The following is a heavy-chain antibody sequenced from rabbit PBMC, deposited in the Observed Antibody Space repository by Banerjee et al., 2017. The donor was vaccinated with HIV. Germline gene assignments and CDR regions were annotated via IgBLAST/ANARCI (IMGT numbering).Heavy chain of an antibody. J-gene: IGHJ4*01. Sequence: QSLEESGGGLVQPEGSLTLTCTASGFSFSSSYYMCWVRQAPGKGLEWIACIYAGSSGSTYYASWAKGRFTISKTSSTTVTLQMTSLTAADTATYFCARGYDDYSDLGYYFNLWGQGTLVTVS. CDR2: IYAGSSGST. V-gene: IGHV1S40*01. CDR1: GFSFSSSYY. D-gene: IGHD2-1*01. CDR3: ARGYDDYSDLGYYFNL.